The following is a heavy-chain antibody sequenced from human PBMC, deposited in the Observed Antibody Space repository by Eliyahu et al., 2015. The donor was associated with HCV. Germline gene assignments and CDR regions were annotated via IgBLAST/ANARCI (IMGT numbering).Heavy chain of an antibody. CDR3: AREGGYSGYEHAFDI. Sequence: EVQLVETGGGLIQPGGSLRLSCAASGFTVSSNYMSWVRQAPGKGLEWVSVIYSGGSTYYADSVKGRFTISRDNSKNTLYLQMNSLRAEDTAVYYCAREGGYSGYEHAFDIWGQGTMVTVSS. CDR2: IYSGGST. J-gene: IGHJ3*02. CDR1: GFTVSSNY. D-gene: IGHD5-12*01. V-gene: IGHV3-53*02.